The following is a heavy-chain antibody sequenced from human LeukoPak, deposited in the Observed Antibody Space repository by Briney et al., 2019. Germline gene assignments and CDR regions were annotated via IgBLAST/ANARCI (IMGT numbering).Heavy chain of an antibody. Sequence: PGGSLRLSCAASGFTFSDYYMSWIRQAPGKGLEWVSYISSSGSTIYYADSVKGRFTISRDNAKNSLYLQMNSLRAEDTAVYYCAGTQRAVRGAHHPSFDYWGQGTLVTVSS. D-gene: IGHD3-10*01. CDR1: GFTFSDYY. CDR2: ISSSGSTI. CDR3: AGTQRAVRGAHHPSFDY. J-gene: IGHJ4*02. V-gene: IGHV3-11*04.